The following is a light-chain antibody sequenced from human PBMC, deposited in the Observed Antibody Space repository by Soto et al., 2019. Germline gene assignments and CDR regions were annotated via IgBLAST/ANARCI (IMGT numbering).Light chain of an antibody. J-gene: IGKJ5*01. CDR3: QQYNYWPPDT. CDR1: QSVSSN. Sequence: ESMMKKSPATVSVSQGERGSCTCRVSQSVSSNLAWYQQQPCQSPSLLIFLSSTRATAIPASFSVSGSGTEFTLTISILQSEDVAFSFCQQYNYWPPDTFGQGTRLEIK. CDR2: LSS. V-gene: IGKV3-15*01.